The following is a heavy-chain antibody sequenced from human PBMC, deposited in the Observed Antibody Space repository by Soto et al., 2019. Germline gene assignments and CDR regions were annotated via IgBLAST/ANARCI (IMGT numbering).Heavy chain of an antibody. CDR2: IWYDGSYQ. Sequence: GGSLRLSCKASGFTFSDFGMHWVRQAPGKGLEWVSAIWYDGSYQYYADPVRGRFTTSRDNSNNTLFLQMNSLRVEDTAVYYWGGESLITSGGKIAPDHWGQGALVTVSS. D-gene: IGHD1-20*01. CDR1: GFTFSDFG. CDR3: GGESLITSGGKIAPDH. V-gene: IGHV3-33*01. J-gene: IGHJ4*02.